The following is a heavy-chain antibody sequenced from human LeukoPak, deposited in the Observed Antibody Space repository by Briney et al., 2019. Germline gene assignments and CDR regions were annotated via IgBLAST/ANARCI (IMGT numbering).Heavy chain of an antibody. J-gene: IGHJ3*02. CDR3: ARQPAILGDAFDI. V-gene: IGHV5-51*01. Sequence: GESLKISCKGSGYSFTSYWIGWVRQMHGKGLEWMGIIYPGDSDTRYSPSFQGQVTISADKSISTAYLQWSSLKASDTAMYYCARQPAILGDAFDIWGQGTMVTVSS. CDR2: IYPGDSDT. CDR1: GYSFTSYW. D-gene: IGHD3-10*01.